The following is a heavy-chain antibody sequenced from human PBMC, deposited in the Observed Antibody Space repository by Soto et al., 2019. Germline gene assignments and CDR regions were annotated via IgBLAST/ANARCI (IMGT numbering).Heavy chain of an antibody. CDR3: GRATAESPFDY. Sequence: SETLSLTCTVSGGSISSGGYSWSWIRQPPGRGLEWIGYIYHSGSTYYNPSLKSRVTISVDTSKNQFSLKLSSVTAADTAVYYCGRATAESPFDYWGQGTQVTVSS. J-gene: IGHJ4*02. CDR1: GGSISSGGYS. V-gene: IGHV4-30-2*01. D-gene: IGHD5-18*01. CDR2: IYHSGST.